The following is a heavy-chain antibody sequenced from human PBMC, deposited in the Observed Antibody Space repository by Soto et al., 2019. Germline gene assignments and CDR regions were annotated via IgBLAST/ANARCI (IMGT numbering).Heavy chain of an antibody. D-gene: IGHD6-13*01. CDR2: IFYAGRT. V-gene: IGHV4-39*01. CDR1: GGSISSSRSY. J-gene: IGHJ5*02. CDR3: ARQAAAPGIDLWFDP. Sequence: QLQLQESGPGLVKPSETLSLTCNVSGGSISSSRSYWAWFRQPPGKELEWIANIFYAGRTYYNPALRSRVTVSVDTSKNQCSLKLDSVTAADTAVYYCARQAAAPGIDLWFDPWGQGTMVTVSS.